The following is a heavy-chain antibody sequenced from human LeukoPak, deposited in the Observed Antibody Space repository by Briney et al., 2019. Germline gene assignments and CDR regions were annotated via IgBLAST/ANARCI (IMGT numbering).Heavy chain of an antibody. CDR1: GGSFSGYY. CDR3: ARDKVLLWFGELSHYYYYGMDV. J-gene: IGHJ6*02. D-gene: IGHD3-10*01. V-gene: IGHV4-34*01. CDR2: INHSGST. Sequence: SETLSLTCAVYGGSFSGYYWSWIRQPPGKGLEWIGEINHSGSTNYNPSLKSRVTISVYTSKNQFSLKLSSVTAADTAVYYCARDKVLLWFGELSHYYYYGMDVWGQGTTVTVSS.